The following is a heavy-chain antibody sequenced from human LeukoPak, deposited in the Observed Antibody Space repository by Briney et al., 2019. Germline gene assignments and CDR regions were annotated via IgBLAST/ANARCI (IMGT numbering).Heavy chain of an antibody. CDR3: TTTYGSGSYYNYYYYGMDV. CDR1: GFTFSNAW. J-gene: IGHJ6*02. D-gene: IGHD3-10*01. CDR2: IKSKTDGGTT. Sequence: GGSLRLSCAASGFTFSNAWMSWVRQAPGKGLEWVGRIKSKTDGGTTDYAAPVKGRFTISRDDSKNTLYLQMNSLKTEDTAVYYCTTTYGSGSYYNYYYYGMDVWGQGTTVTVSS. V-gene: IGHV3-15*01.